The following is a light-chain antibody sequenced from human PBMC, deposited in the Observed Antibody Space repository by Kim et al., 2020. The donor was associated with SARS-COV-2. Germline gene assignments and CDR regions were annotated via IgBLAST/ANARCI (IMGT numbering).Light chain of an antibody. Sequence: SPSVGERATLSSRPSGSVSSLAWYQQKPGQSPRRLIYGASNRVSGIPTRFRGSGSGTDFILTISSLEPDDFAVYYCQQRTNLQVTFGGGTKVDIK. CDR2: GAS. CDR1: GSVSS. J-gene: IGKJ4*01. CDR3: QQRTNLQVT. V-gene: IGKV3-11*01.